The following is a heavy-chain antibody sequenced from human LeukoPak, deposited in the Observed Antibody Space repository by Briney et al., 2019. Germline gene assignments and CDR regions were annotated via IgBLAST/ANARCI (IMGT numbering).Heavy chain of an antibody. V-gene: IGHV5-51*01. Sequence: GESLKISCKGSGYSFTSYWIGWVRQMPGKGLEWMGIIYPGDSDTRYSPSFQGQVTISADKSIGTAYLQWSSLKASDTAMYYCARRCGGDCYSWAFDIWGQGTMVTVSS. CDR2: IYPGDSDT. CDR3: ARRCGGDCYSWAFDI. J-gene: IGHJ3*02. CDR1: GYSFTSYW. D-gene: IGHD2-21*02.